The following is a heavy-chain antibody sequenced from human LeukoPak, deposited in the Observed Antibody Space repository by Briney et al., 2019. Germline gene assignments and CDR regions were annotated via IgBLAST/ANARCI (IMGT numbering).Heavy chain of an antibody. CDR3: TRSTNLEAFDI. Sequence: SETLSLTCTVSGGSVSSGTYYWRWSRQPPGEGLEWIVYRYYTGSTTYNPPLKSRVTISVDTSKHPRSPRLSSVTSADTAVYYCTRSTNLEAFDIWGQGTMVTVSS. J-gene: IGHJ3*02. D-gene: IGHD2-8*01. CDR2: RYYTGST. CDR1: GGSVSSGTYY. V-gene: IGHV4-61*01.